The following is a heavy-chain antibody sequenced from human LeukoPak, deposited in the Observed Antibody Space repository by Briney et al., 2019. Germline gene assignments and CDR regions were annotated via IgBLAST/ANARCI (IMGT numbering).Heavy chain of an antibody. CDR1: GFTFSSYA. J-gene: IGHJ5*02. V-gene: IGHV3-30*04. Sequence: GGSLRLSCAASGFTFSSYAMHWVRQAPGKGLEWVAVISYDGSNKYYADSVKGRFTISRDNSKNTLYLQMNSLRAEDTAVYYCARDPGYDFWSGQKGWFDPWGQGTLVTVSS. CDR3: ARDPGYDFWSGQKGWFDP. D-gene: IGHD3-3*01. CDR2: ISYDGSNK.